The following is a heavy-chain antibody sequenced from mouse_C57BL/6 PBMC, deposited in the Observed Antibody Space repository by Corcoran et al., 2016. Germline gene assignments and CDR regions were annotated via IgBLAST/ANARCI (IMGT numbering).Heavy chain of an antibody. D-gene: IGHD1-1*01. CDR1: GYTFTDYY. Sequence: EVQLQQSGPELVKPGASVKISCKASGYTFTDYYMNWVKQSHGKSLEWIGDINPNNGGTSYNQKFKGKATLTVDKSSSTAYMELRSLTSEDSAVYYCARGVYSYYYAMDYWGQGTSVTVSS. CDR2: INPNNGGT. J-gene: IGHJ4*01. V-gene: IGHV1-26*01. CDR3: ARGVYSYYYAMDY.